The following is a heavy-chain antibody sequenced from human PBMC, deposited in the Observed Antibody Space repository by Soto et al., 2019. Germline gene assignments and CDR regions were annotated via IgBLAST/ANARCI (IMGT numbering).Heavy chain of an antibody. J-gene: IGHJ4*02. V-gene: IGHV5-51*01. Sequence: PGESLKISCKGSGYSFTSYWIGWVRQMPGKGLEWMGTIYPGDSETTYSPSFQGQVTISADKSIRTAHLQWTSLKASDTAMYYCARLDGSGYHFVDYWGQGTLVTVSS. CDR3: ARLDGSGYHFVDY. CDR2: IYPGDSET. D-gene: IGHD3-22*01. CDR1: GYSFTSYW.